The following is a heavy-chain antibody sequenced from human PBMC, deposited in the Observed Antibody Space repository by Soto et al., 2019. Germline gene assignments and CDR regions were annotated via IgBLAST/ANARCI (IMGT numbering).Heavy chain of an antibody. CDR3: ARDIPRRDGYNPCSPNLYYSYGMDF. CDR2: ISAYNGNT. V-gene: IGHV1-18*01. D-gene: IGHD5-12*01. J-gene: IGHJ6*02. Sequence: ASVKVSCKASGYTFTSYGISWVRQAPGQGLKWMGWISAYNGNTNYAQKLQGRVTMTTDTSTSTAYMELRSLRSEDTAVYYCARDIPRRDGYNPCSPNLYYSYGMDFWGPGTTVTVSS. CDR1: GYTFTSYG.